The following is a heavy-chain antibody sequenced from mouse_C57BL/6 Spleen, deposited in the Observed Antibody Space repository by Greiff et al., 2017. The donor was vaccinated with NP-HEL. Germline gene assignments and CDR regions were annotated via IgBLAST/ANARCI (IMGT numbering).Heavy chain of an antibody. CDR3: ARSELHYYAMDY. Sequence: DVHLVESGPVLVKPGASVKMSCKASGYTFTDYYMNWVKQSHGKSLEWIGVINPYNGGTSYNQKFKGKATLTVDKSSSTAYMELNSLTSEDSAVYYCARSELHYYAMDYWGQGTSVTVSS. CDR1: GYTFTDYY. D-gene: IGHD1-1*01. V-gene: IGHV1-19*01. J-gene: IGHJ4*01. CDR2: INPYNGGT.